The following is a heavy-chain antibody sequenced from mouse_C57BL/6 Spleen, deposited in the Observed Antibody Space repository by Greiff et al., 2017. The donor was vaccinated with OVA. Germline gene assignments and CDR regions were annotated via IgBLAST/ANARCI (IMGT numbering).Heavy chain of an antibody. CDR1: GYTFTSYW. Sequence: QVQLQQPGAELVKPGASVKLSCKASGYTFTSYWMHWVKQRPGQGLEWIGMIHPNSGSTNYNEKFKSKATLTVDKSSSTAYMQLSSQTSEGSAVYVCARSWANYIHAWCAYWGQGTLVTVSA. CDR3: ARSWANYIHAWCAY. CDR2: IHPNSGST. D-gene: IGHD2-12*01. J-gene: IGHJ3*01. V-gene: IGHV1-64*01.